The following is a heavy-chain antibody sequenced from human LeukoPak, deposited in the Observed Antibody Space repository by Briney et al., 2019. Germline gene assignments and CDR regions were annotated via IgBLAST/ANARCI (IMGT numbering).Heavy chain of an antibody. D-gene: IGHD1-26*01. CDR2: IIPIFGTA. V-gene: IGHV1-69*06. CDR3: AIVEAGELLELGVGFDY. J-gene: IGHJ4*02. CDR1: GGTFSSYA. Sequence: ASVKVSCRASGGTFSSYAISWVRQAPGQGLEWMGGIIPIFGTANYAQKFQGRVTITADKSTSTAYMELSSLRSEDTAVYYCAIVEAGELLELGVGFDYWGQGTLVTVSS.